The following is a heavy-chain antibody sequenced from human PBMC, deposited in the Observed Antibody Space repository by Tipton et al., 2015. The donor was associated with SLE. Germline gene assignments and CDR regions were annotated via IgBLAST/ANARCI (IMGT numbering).Heavy chain of an antibody. CDR2: IIPVFGTT. Sequence: QGQLVQSGAEVKKPGSSVKVSCKASGGTFSSYTFSWVRQAPGQGLEWMGRIIPVFGTTTYAQRFQGRLTITADESTSTAYMELSSLRSEDSAVYYCARSGDVNGRTWFGFGASDIWGQGTMVTVSS. V-gene: IGHV1-69*18. D-gene: IGHD6-13*01. CDR3: ARSGDVNGRTWFGFGASDI. J-gene: IGHJ3*02. CDR1: GGTFSSYT.